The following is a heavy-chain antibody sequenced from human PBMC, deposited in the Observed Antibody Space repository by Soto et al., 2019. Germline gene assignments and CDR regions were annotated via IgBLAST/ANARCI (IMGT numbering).Heavy chain of an antibody. V-gene: IGHV3-33*08. CDR2: IWYDGSNK. Sequence: GGSLRLSCAASGFTFSSYGMHWVRQAPGKGLEWVAVIWYDGSNKYYADSVKGRFTISRDNSKNTLYLQMNSLRAEDTAVYDCSRDPPTSWDDALDIWGQGTMVTVSS. D-gene: IGHD6-13*01. CDR1: GFTFSSYG. CDR3: SRDPPTSWDDALDI. J-gene: IGHJ3*02.